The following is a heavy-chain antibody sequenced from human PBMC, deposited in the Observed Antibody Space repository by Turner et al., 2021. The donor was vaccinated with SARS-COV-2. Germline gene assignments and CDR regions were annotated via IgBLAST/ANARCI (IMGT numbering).Heavy chain of an antibody. D-gene: IGHD3-16*01. CDR1: GFTVSSNY. CDR3: ARVWGEYYFDY. V-gene: IGHV3-53*01. CDR2: IYSGGST. Sequence: EVQRGEAGGGWRQPGGSLRLSCAASGFTVSSNYVGWGRQAPGKGLEWVSIIYSGGSTFYADSVTGRFTISRDNSKNTLYLPMHSLRAEDTAVYCCARVWGEYYFDYWGQGTLVTVSS. J-gene: IGHJ4*02.